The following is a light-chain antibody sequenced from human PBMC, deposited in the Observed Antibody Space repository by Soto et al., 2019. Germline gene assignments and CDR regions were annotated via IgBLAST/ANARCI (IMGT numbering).Light chain of an antibody. J-gene: IGLJ3*02. V-gene: IGLV1-40*01. CDR2: GNN. CDR1: TSNIGAGYD. Sequence: QSVLTQPPSVSVAPGQRVTLSCTGSTSNIGAGYDVHWYQQLPGTAPKLLIYGNNNRPSGVPDRFSGSKSGTSASLAITGLQAEDEADYYCQAYDNSLSGWVFGGGTKLTVL. CDR3: QAYDNSLSGWV.